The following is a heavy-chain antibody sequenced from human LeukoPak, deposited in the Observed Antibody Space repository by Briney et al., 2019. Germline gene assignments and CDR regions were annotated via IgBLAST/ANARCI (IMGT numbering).Heavy chain of an antibody. Sequence: GSLRLFCVAPAFNVSRNHVTLVRPAPGEGLEWVPLIYTGSKTDYADSVKGRFTISRDNSKNTVYLQMNSLRAEDTAVYYCARLETSNHDFWSGRPRGYMEAWGKGTTVTVSS. D-gene: IGHD3-3*01. CDR3: ARLETSNHDFWSGRPRGYMEA. CDR2: IYTGSKT. V-gene: IGHV3-53*01. J-gene: IGHJ6*03. CDR1: AFNVSRNH.